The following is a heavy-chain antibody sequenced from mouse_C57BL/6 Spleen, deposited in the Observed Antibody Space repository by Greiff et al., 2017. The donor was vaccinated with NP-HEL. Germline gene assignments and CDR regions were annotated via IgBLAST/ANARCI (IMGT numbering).Heavy chain of an antibody. CDR1: GYSFTGYY. J-gene: IGHJ3*01. D-gene: IGHD1-1*01. V-gene: IGHV1-43*01. CDR2: INPSTGGT. CDR3: ARKDYNGSRDGFAY. Sequence: EVQLQQSGPELVKPGASVKISCKASGYSFTGYYMHWVKQSSEKSLEWIGEINPSTGGTSYNQKFKGKATLTVDKSSSTAYMQLKSLTSEDSAVYYCARKDYNGSRDGFAYWGQGTLVTVSA.